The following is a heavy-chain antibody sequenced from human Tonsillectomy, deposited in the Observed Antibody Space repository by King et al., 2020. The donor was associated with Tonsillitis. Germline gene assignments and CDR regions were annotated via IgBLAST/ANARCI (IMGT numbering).Heavy chain of an antibody. Sequence: VQLVESGGGVVQPGRSLRLSCAASGFTFSSYAMHWVRQAPGKGLEWVAVISYDGSNKYYADSVKGRFTISRVNSKNTLYLQMNSLRAEDTAVYYCARGLRQPLLWGAFDYWGQGTLVTVSS. D-gene: IGHD2-2*01. V-gene: IGHV3-30*04. CDR2: ISYDGSNK. CDR1: GFTFSSYA. J-gene: IGHJ4*02. CDR3: ARGLRQPLLWGAFDY.